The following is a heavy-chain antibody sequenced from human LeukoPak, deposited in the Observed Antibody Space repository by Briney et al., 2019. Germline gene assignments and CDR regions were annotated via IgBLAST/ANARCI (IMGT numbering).Heavy chain of an antibody. CDR2: ISGSGGST. J-gene: IGHJ4*02. Sequence: GSLRLSCAASGFTFSSYAMSWVRQAPGRGLEWVSAISGSGGSTYYADSVKGRFTISRDNSKNTLYLQMNSLRAEDTAVYYCAKDPNLGGYYDSSTKDPFWGQGTLVTVSS. CDR1: GFTFSSYA. CDR3: AKDPNLGGYYDSSTKDPF. D-gene: IGHD3-22*01. V-gene: IGHV3-23*01.